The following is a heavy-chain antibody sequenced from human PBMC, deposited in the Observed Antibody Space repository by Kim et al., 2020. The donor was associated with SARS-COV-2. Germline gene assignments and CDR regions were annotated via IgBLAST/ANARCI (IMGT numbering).Heavy chain of an antibody. J-gene: IGHJ4*02. CDR3: ARDPPRYSGSYFPFDY. Sequence: MKGNITIARDNTTNTLYLQMQSLEAEDTAVYYCARDPPRYSGSYFPFDYWGQGTLVTVSS. D-gene: IGHD1-26*01. V-gene: IGHV3-30*07.